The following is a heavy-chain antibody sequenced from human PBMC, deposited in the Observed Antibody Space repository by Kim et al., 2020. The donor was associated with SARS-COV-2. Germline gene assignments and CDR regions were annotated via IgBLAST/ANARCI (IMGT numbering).Heavy chain of an antibody. CDR2: IYFSGTT. Sequence: SETLSLTCTVSGGSINRGGYYWSWIRQHPGKGLEWIAYIYFSGTTYYNPSLKSRVTISIDTSKNQFSLKLSSVTAADTAVYYCARDKKESSGSNFYYGMDVWGQGTTVTVSS. CDR3: ARDKKESSGSNFYYGMDV. V-gene: IGHV4-31*03. D-gene: IGHD1-26*01. J-gene: IGHJ6*02. CDR1: GGSINRGGYY.